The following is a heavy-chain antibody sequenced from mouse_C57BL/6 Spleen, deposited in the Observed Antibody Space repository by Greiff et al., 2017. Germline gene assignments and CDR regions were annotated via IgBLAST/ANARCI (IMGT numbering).Heavy chain of an antibody. Sequence: QVQLKQSGAELVKPGASVKLSCKASGYTFTSYWMHWVKQRPGQGLEWIGMIHPNSGSTNYNEKFKSKATLTVDKSSSTAYMQLSSLTSEDSAVYYCARGQLYYAMDYWGQGTSVTVSS. D-gene: IGHD3-3*01. CDR2: IHPNSGST. CDR1: GYTFTSYW. J-gene: IGHJ4*01. V-gene: IGHV1-64*01. CDR3: ARGQLYYAMDY.